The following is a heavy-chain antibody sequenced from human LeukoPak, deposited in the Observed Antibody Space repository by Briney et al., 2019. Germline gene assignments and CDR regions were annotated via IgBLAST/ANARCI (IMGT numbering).Heavy chain of an antibody. D-gene: IGHD2-8*01. CDR1: GYTFTSYY. V-gene: IGHV1-46*01. J-gene: IGHJ4*02. Sequence: ASVKVSCKASGYTFTSYYMHWVRQAPGQGLEWMGIINPSGGNTNYAQKLQGRVTMTTDTSTSTAYMELRSLRSDDTAVYYCARDFWGYCTNGVCYEGLVDYWGQGTLVTVSS. CDR2: INPSGGNT. CDR3: ARDFWGYCTNGVCYEGLVDY.